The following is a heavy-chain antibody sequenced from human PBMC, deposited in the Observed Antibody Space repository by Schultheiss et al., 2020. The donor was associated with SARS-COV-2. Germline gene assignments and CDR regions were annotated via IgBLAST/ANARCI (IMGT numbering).Heavy chain of an antibody. CDR3: ARHPSIAEYYFDY. D-gene: IGHD6-6*01. Sequence: SETLSLTCTVSGGSISSYYWSWIRQPPGKGLEWIGEINHSGSTNYNPSLKSRVTISVDTSKNQFSLKLSSVTAADTAVYYCARHPSIAEYYFDYWGQGTLVTVSS. V-gene: IGHV4-34*01. CDR2: INHSGST. CDR1: GGSISSYY. J-gene: IGHJ4*02.